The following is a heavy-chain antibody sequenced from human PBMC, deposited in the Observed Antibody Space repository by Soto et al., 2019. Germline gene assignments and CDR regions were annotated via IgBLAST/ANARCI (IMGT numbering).Heavy chain of an antibody. D-gene: IGHD2-8*02. CDR3: ATDSESWSVQIDV. CDR2: ISFSGAIT. V-gene: IGHV3-23*01. Sequence: EVQLLESGGGLVQPGGSLRLSCAASGFTFSSYAIRWVRLAPGRGLEWVSGISFSGAITYYADSVKGRFTISRDNSKNTLYLHMKALRAEDTGVYYCATDSESWSVQIDVWGQGSLVTVSS. CDR1: GFTFSSYA. J-gene: IGHJ4*02.